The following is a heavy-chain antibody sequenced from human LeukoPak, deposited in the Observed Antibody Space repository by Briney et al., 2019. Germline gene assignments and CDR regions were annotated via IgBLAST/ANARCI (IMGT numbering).Heavy chain of an antibody. J-gene: IGHJ4*02. CDR1: GVSISTFNW. CDR2: IYRSGPT. CDR3: AAAEYPRRIFSY. V-gene: IGHV4-4*02. D-gene: IGHD3-3*01. Sequence: SETLSLTCAVSGVSISTFNWWPWVRQPPGKGLEWIGEIYRSGPTDYNPSLKSRVTISVDKSKNHFSLKLRSVTAADTAVYYCAAAEYPRRIFSYWGQGTLVAVSS.